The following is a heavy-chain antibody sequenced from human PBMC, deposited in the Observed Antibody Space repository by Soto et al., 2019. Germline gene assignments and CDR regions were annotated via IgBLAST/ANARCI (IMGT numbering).Heavy chain of an antibody. D-gene: IGHD5-12*01. J-gene: IGHJ4*02. V-gene: IGHV3-23*01. CDR3: AKYSTSGPSRFFDL. CDR2: IGAGSDGI. CDR1: GFTFSIYA. Sequence: EAELLESGGDLVQPRGSLRLTCAASGFTFSIYAVAWIRQTPGKGLEWVSGIGAGSDGIQYVDSVKGRFSISRDNSKNTLYLHMNSLRAEDTAIYYCAKYSTSGPSRFFDLWGQGTLVTVSS.